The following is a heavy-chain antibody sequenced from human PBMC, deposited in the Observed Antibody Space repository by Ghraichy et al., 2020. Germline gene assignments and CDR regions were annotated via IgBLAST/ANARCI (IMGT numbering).Heavy chain of an antibody. V-gene: IGHV4-39*01. CDR3: ARYVVVTANMPANWFDP. CDR1: GGSISSSSYY. D-gene: IGHD2-21*02. J-gene: IGHJ5*02. CDR2: IYYSGST. Sequence: SETLSLTCTVSGGSISSSSYYWGWIRQPPGKGLEWIGSIYYSGSTYYNPSLKSRVTISVDTSKNQFSLKLSSVTAADTAVYYCARYVVVTANMPANWFDPWGQGTLVTVSS.